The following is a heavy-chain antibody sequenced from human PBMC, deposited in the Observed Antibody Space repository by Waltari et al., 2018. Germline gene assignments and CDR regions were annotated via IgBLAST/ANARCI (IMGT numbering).Heavy chain of an antibody. CDR2: IYYSGST. V-gene: IGHV4-39*01. CDR3: ATKRESSASGFDY. J-gene: IGHJ4*02. CDR1: GGSLSSSCYY. Sequence: QLQLQESGPGLVTPSETLSFTCTVSGGSLSSSCYYWGWIRQPPGKGLEWIGSIYYSGSTYYNPSLKSRVTISVDTSKNQFSLKLSSVTAADTAVYYCATKRESSASGFDYWGQGTLVTVSS. D-gene: IGHD6-19*01.